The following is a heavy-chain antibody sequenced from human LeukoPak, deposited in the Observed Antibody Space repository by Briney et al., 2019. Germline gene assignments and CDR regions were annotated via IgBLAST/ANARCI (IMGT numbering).Heavy chain of an antibody. D-gene: IGHD1-26*01. V-gene: IGHV4-38-2*01. CDR3: ARPGSYYSDAFDS. Sequence: SQTLSLTCAVSGYSISSGYYWGWIRQPPGKGLEWIASIYHSGSTYYNPSLKSRVTISVDTSKNQFSLKLSSVTAADTAVYYCARPGSYYSDAFDSWGQGTMVTVSS. CDR2: IYHSGST. CDR1: GYSISSGYY. J-gene: IGHJ3*02.